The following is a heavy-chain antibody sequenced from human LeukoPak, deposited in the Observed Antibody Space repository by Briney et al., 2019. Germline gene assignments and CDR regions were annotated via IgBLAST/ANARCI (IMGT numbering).Heavy chain of an antibody. V-gene: IGHV4-59*01. CDR1: GASINTYY. CDR2: IYYSGTT. J-gene: IGHJ4*02. D-gene: IGHD3-10*01. CDR3: ARVLRPMASQYYFDY. Sequence: SETLSLTCTVSGASINTYYWSWIRQPPGKGLEWIGYIYYSGTTSYNPSLKTRVTISIDTSKNQFSLKLSSVNAADTAVYYCARVLRPMASQYYFDYWGQGTLVTVSS.